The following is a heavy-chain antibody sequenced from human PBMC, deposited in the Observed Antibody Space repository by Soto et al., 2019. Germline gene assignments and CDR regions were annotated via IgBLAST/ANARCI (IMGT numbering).Heavy chain of an antibody. Sequence: QVQLVESGGGVVQPGRSLRLSCAASGFTFSSYGMHWVRQAPGKGLEWVAVISYDGSNKYYADSVKGRFTISRDNSKNTLYLQMNSLRAEDTDVYYCGEGEFGWWGQGTLVTVSS. CDR3: GEGEFGW. V-gene: IGHV3-30*03. J-gene: IGHJ4*02. CDR2: ISYDGSNK. D-gene: IGHD3-10*01. CDR1: GFTFSSYG.